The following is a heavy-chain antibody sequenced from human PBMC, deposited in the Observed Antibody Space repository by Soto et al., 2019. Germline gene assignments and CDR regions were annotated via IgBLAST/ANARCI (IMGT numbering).Heavy chain of an antibody. CDR3: ARSYDSSGYSLGDDAFDI. Sequence: PSETLSITFTYYCFSIIRSSWSRLWQTPVKVLEWIGYIYYSGSTNYNPSLKSRVTISVDTSKNQFSLKLSSVTAADTAVYYCARSYDSSGYSLGDDAFDIWGQGTMVT. J-gene: IGHJ3*02. CDR2: IYYSGST. D-gene: IGHD3-22*01. CDR1: CFSIIRSS. V-gene: IGHV4-59*01.